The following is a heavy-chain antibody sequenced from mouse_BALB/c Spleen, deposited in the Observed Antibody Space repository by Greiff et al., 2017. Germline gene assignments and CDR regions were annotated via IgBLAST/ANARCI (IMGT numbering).Heavy chain of an antibody. V-gene: IGHV5-12-1*01. CDR2: ISSGGGST. CDR1: GFAFSSYD. D-gene: IGHD1-1*01. Sequence: EVKLVESGGGLVKPGGSLKLSCAASGFAFSSYDMSWVRQTPEKRLEWVAYISSGGGSTYYPDTVKGRFTISRDNAKNTLYLQMSSLKSEDTAMYYCARHHGSSYNYAMDYWGQGTSVTVAS. J-gene: IGHJ4*01. CDR3: ARHHGSSYNYAMDY.